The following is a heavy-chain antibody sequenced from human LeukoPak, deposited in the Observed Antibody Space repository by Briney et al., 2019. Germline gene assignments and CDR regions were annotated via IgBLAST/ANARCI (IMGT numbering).Heavy chain of an antibody. V-gene: IGHV6-1*01. J-gene: IGHJ3*02. CDR1: GDSVSSNTVA. Sequence: SQTLSLTCAISGDSVSSNTVAWNWIRQSPSRGPEWLGRTYYKSKWFNDYAVSVKSRITITPDTSKNQFSLQLNSVTPEDTAVYYCARNIWSGAFDIWGQGTMVTVSS. CDR2: TYYKSKWFN. D-gene: IGHD3-3*01. CDR3: ARNIWSGAFDI.